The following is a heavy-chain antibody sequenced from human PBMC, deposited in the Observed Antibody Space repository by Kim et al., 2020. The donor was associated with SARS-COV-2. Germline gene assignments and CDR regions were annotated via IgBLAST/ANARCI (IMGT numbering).Heavy chain of an antibody. CDR1: GFTFSNYW. D-gene: IGHD1-26*01. J-gene: IGHJ3*02. CDR3: AREYTTSSTRTFDI. V-gene: IGHV3-74*01. Sequence: GGSLRLSCEASGFTFSNYWMHWVRQVPGKGLVWVSRVNTDGSNTNYADSVKGRFTISRDNAKNTLYLQMNILRAEDTAVYFCAREYTTSSTRTFDIWGRGTVVTVSS. CDR2: VNTDGSNT.